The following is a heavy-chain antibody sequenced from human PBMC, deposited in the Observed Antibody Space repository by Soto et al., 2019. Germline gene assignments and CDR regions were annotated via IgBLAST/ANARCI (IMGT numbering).Heavy chain of an antibody. D-gene: IGHD6-19*01. J-gene: IGHJ5*02. Sequence: EVQLLESGGGLVQPGGSLRLSCAASGFTFSSYAMSWVRQTPGKGLEWVSAITSRGDNTYYADSVKGRFTISRDNSKNTLYLQRDTRRVDDTAVYYWANRGGSSGLDPWGREPLVTVSS. CDR1: GFTFSSYA. CDR3: ANRGGSSGLDP. CDR2: ITSRGDNT. V-gene: IGHV3-23*01.